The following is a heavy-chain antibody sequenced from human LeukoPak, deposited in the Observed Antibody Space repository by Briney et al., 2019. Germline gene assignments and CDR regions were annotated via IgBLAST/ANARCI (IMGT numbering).Heavy chain of an antibody. D-gene: IGHD3-22*01. CDR2: IIPIFGTA. CDR1: GGAFSSYA. J-gene: IGHJ4*02. CDR3: ARCHDSSGCYFDY. Sequence: GASVKVSCKASGGAFSSYAISWVRQAPGQGLEWMGGIIPIFGTANYAQKFQGRVTITADESTSTAYMELSSLRSEDTAVYYCARCHDSSGCYFDYWGQGTLVTVSS. V-gene: IGHV1-69*13.